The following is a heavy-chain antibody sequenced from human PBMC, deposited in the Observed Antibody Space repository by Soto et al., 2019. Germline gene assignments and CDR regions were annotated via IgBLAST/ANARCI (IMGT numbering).Heavy chain of an antibody. D-gene: IGHD1-26*01. CDR2: INNDGKST. V-gene: IGHV3-74*01. CDR1: GFTFSSYC. J-gene: IGHJ4*02. CDR3: VRDVELQSFDY. Sequence: PGGSLRLSCAASGFTFSSYCMHWVRQAPGKGLVWVSRINNDGKSTRYADSVKGRFTISRDNAKNTLDLQMNSLRAEDTAVYYCVRDVELQSFDYWGQGILVTVSS.